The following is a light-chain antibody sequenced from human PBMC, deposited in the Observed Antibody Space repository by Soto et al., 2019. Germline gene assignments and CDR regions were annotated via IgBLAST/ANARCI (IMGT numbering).Light chain of an antibody. V-gene: IGKV3-20*01. Sequence: EIVLTQSPGTLSLSPGERATLSCRASQAVTSPFLAWYQQKPGQAPRLVIYSTSGRATGIPDRFSGSGSGTDFTLTISSLEPEDYAVYYCQQYGSSPRTFGQGTKVEV. J-gene: IGKJ1*01. CDR2: STS. CDR3: QQYGSSPRT. CDR1: QAVTSPF.